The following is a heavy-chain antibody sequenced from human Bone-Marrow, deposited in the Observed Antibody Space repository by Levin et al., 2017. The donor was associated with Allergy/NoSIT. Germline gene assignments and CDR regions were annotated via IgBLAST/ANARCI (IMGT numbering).Heavy chain of an antibody. CDR3: TRLDCSHNCYPGD. CDR2: IYYTGSA. J-gene: IGHJ4*02. D-gene: IGHD2-15*01. V-gene: IGHV4-59*08. Sequence: HSQTLSLTCTVSGGSISGYYGSWIRQPPGGGLEWIGYIYYTGSAQYNPSLKSRVAISVDTSRDQFSLELNSVTAADTAVYFCTRLDCSHNCYPGDWSQGILVTVSS. CDR1: GGSISGYY.